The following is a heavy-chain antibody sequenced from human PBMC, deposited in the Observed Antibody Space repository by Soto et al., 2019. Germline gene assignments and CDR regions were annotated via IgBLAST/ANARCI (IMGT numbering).Heavy chain of an antibody. Sequence: QITLKESGPTLVKPTQTLTLTCTFSGFSLSTSGVGVGWIRQPPGKALEWLALIYWDDDKRYSPSLKSRLTITKDTAKNQVVLTLTNMDPVHTATYYCAHRRDGYYFDYWGQGTLVTVSS. CDR3: AHRRDGYYFDY. V-gene: IGHV2-5*02. J-gene: IGHJ4*02. CDR2: IYWDDDK. CDR1: GFSLSTSGVG.